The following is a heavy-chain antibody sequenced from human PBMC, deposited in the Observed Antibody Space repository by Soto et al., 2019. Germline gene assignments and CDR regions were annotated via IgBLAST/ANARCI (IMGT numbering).Heavy chain of an antibody. D-gene: IGHD3-9*01. V-gene: IGHV4-59*01. Sequence: SETLSLTCTVSGGSIXSYYGSWIRQPPGKGLEWIGYIYYSGSTNYNPSLKSRVTISVDTSKNQFSLKLSSVTAADTAVYYCARGHWLLDFAHEYWGQGTLVTVSS. CDR2: IYYSGST. CDR1: GGSIXSYY. J-gene: IGHJ4*02. CDR3: ARGHWLLDFAHEY.